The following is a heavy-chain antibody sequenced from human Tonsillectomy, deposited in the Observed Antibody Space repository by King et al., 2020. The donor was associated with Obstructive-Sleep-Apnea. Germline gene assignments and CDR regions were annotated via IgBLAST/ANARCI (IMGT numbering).Heavy chain of an antibody. CDR3: AKDGDYGGNSYYWYFDL. V-gene: IGHV3-23*04. Sequence: VQLVESGGGLVQPGGSLRLSCAASGFAFSSYAMNWVRQAPGMGLEWVSAIYGSAGSTYYADSVKGRFTISRDNSKNTLYLQMSSLRAEDTAVYYCAKDGDYGGNSYYWYFDLWGRGTLVTVSS. J-gene: IGHJ2*01. CDR2: IYGSAGST. CDR1: GFAFSSYA. D-gene: IGHD4-23*01.